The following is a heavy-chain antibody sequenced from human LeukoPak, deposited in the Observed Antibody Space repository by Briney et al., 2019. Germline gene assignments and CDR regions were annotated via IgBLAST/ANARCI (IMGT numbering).Heavy chain of an antibody. J-gene: IGHJ6*02. CDR1: GYTFTSYY. D-gene: IGHD3-3*01. CDR2: INPSGGST. CDR3: AREGGIRDFWSVIGYYYYGMDV. Sequence: ASVKVSCKASGYTFTSYYMHWVRQAPGQGLEWMGIINPSGGSTSYAQKFQGRVTMTRDTSTSTVYMELSSLRSEDTAVYYCAREGGIRDFWSVIGYYYYGMDVWGQGTTVTVSS. V-gene: IGHV1-46*01.